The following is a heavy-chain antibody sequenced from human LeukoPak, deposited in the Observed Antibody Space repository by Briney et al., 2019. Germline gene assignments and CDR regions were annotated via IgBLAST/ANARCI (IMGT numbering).Heavy chain of an antibody. CDR2: IYYSGST. J-gene: IGHJ6*04. CDR1: GGSIISYY. D-gene: IGHD7-27*01. Sequence: SETLSLTCTVSGGSIISYYWSWIRQPPGKGLEWIGYIYYSGSTNYNPSLKSRVTISVDTSKNQFSLKLSSVTAADTAVYYCARLTANWGSRYYYYGMDVWGKGTTVTVSS. CDR3: ARLTANWGSRYYYYGMDV. V-gene: IGHV4-59*01.